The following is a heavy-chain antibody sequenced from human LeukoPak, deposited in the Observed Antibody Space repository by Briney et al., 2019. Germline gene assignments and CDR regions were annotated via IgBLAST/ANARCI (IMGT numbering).Heavy chain of an antibody. CDR3: GRVDMATTKDY. Sequence: ASVKVSCKAFGYTFTNFGITWVRQAPGQGLEWMGWISPYKGGTKSGQKFQGRLTISKGTATSTAYMEQSSLRTNDTAVYYCGRVDMATTKDYGGQRTLVTVSS. CDR1: GYTFTNFG. D-gene: IGHD5-24*01. J-gene: IGHJ4*02. CDR2: ISPYKGGT. V-gene: IGHV1-18*01.